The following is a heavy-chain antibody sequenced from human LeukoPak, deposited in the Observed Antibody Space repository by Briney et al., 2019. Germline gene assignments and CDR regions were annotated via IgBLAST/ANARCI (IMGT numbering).Heavy chain of an antibody. V-gene: IGHV3-21*01. CDR2: ISSSSSYI. CDR1: GFAFGSCS. Sequence: PGGSLRLSCAASGFAFGSCSMNWVRQAPGKGLEWVSSISSSSSYIYYAESVKGRFTISRDNAKNSLYLQMNSLRAEDAAVYYCAKERGYCSSTSCHVFDYWGQGTLVTVSS. J-gene: IGHJ4*02. CDR3: AKERGYCSSTSCHVFDY. D-gene: IGHD2-2*01.